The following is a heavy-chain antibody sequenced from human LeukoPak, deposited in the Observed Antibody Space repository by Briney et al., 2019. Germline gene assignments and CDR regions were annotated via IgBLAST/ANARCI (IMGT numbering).Heavy chain of an antibody. V-gene: IGHV3-48*01. Sequence: PGGSLRLSCAASGFTFSNYNMFWARQAPGKGLEWVSYITSSSNTVHYADSVKGRFTLSRDNAKSSLYLQMNSLRAEDTAIYYCARLLSGWYLADYWGQGTLVTVPS. J-gene: IGHJ4*02. CDR1: GFTFSNYN. D-gene: IGHD6-19*01. CDR3: ARLLSGWYLADY. CDR2: ITSSSNTV.